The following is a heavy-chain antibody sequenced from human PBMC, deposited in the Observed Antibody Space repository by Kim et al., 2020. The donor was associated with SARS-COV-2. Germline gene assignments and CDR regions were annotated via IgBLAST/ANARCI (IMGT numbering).Heavy chain of an antibody. CDR1: GFTFSSYA. Sequence: GGSLRLSCAASGFTFSSYAMSWVRQAPGKGLEWVSGISGGGGSTYYADSVKGRFTISRDNSKNTLFLQMNSLRAEDTAVYYCAKLPASSGYYSVDYWGQGTLVTVSS. V-gene: IGHV3-23*01. CDR2: ISGGGGST. CDR3: AKLPASSGYYSVDY. D-gene: IGHD3-22*01. J-gene: IGHJ4*02.